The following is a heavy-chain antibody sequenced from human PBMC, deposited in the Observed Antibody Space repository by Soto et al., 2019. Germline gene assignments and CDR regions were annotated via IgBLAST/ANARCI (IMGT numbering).Heavy chain of an antibody. Sequence: SETLSLTCTVSGGSISSGGYYWSWIRQHPGKGPEWIGYIYYSGSTYYNPSLKSRVTISVDTSKNQFSLKLSSVTAVDTAVYYCARERTSDWFDPWGQGTLVTVSS. CDR2: IYYSGST. CDR3: ARERTSDWFDP. J-gene: IGHJ5*02. V-gene: IGHV4-31*03. CDR1: GGSISSGGYY.